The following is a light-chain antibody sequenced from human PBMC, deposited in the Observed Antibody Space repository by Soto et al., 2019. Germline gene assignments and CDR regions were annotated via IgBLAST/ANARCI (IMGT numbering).Light chain of an antibody. CDR1: QSVSSSF. J-gene: IGKJ1*01. CDR3: QQYGSSPPT. CDR2: GAS. Sequence: EIVLAQSPGTLSLSLGESSTLSCRASQSVSSSFVSWYQQKAGQAPRILIFGASGRATGIPDRFSGSGSGTDFTLTISRLEPEDFAVYYCQQYGSSPPTFGQGTKVDIK. V-gene: IGKV3-20*01.